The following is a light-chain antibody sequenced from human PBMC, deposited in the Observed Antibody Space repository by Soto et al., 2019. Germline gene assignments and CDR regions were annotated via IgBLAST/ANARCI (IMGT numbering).Light chain of an antibody. Sequence: QSALTQPASVSGSPGQSITISCTGTSSDVGGYNYVSWYQQHPGKAPKLMIHDVSNRPSGISNRFSGSKSGNMASLTISGLQAEDEADYYCSSYTSRSTYVFGTGTKLTVL. V-gene: IGLV2-14*01. CDR1: SSDVGGYNY. J-gene: IGLJ1*01. CDR3: SSYTSRSTYV. CDR2: DVS.